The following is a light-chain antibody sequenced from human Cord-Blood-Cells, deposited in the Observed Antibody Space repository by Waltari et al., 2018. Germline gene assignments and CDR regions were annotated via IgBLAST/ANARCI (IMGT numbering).Light chain of an antibody. J-gene: IGKJ1*01. CDR2: AAS. Sequence: DIQMNQSPSSLSASVGDRLTITCRASQSISSYLNWYQQKPGKAPKLLIYAASSLQSGVPSRFSGSGSGTDFTLTISSLQPEDFATYYCQQSYSTPWTFGQGTKLEIK. V-gene: IGKV1-39*01. CDR1: QSISSY. CDR3: QQSYSTPWT.